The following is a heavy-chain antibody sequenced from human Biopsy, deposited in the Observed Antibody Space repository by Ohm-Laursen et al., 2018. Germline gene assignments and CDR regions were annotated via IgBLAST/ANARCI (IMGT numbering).Heavy chain of an antibody. CDR2: IYSGGNT. V-gene: IGHV4-61*03. D-gene: IGHD1-26*01. CDR1: GYSIIPSGPEN. J-gene: IGHJ3*02. Sequence: SETLSLTCTLSGYSIIPSGPENWSWIRQPPGRGLQYIGFIYSGGNTNYNPSLRSRVTMSVDTSKNHFSLNLNSVTAADTAVYYCAGIVLGPTNDAFDIWGQGTMVTVSS. CDR3: AGIVLGPTNDAFDI.